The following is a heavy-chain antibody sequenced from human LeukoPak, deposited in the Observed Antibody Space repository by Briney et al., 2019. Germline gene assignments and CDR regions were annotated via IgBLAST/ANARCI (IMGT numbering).Heavy chain of an antibody. J-gene: IGHJ4*02. CDR1: GASPASHY. V-gene: IGHV4-59*11. D-gene: IGHD5-18*01. CDR2: MFDTVST. Sequence: SETLSLTCTVSGASPASHYWTWLRQPPGRELEWIAYMFDTVSTKSNPSLKGRLTLSVDTSKKQLSLRLSSVTAADTAVYYCATIKRGSTYGYFDFWGQGIKVTVSS. CDR3: ATIKRGSTYGYFDF.